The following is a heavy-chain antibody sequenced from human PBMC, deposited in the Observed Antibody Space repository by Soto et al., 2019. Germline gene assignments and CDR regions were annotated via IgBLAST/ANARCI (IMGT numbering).Heavy chain of an antibody. CDR2: IIPILGIA. CDR1: GYTLTELC. J-gene: IGHJ6*03. D-gene: IGHD4-17*01. Sequence: SVKXSCKVSGYTLTELCVHWVRQAPGKGLEWMGRIIPILGIANYAQKFQGRVTITADKSTSTAYMELSSLRSEDTAVYYCASRYDYGDYVLSDYYYMDVWGKGTTVTVSS. V-gene: IGHV1-69*04. CDR3: ASRYDYGDYVLSDYYYMDV.